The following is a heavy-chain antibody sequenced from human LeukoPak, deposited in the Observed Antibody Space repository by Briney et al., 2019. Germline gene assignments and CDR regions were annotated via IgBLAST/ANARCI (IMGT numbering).Heavy chain of an antibody. Sequence: GASVKVSCKASGGTFSSYAISWVRQAPGQGLEWMGWISAYNGNTNYAQKLQGRVTMTTDTSTSTACMELRSLRSDDTAVYYCARESSSWYGGSYGMDVWGQGTTVTVSS. V-gene: IGHV1-18*01. CDR3: ARESSSWYGGSYGMDV. D-gene: IGHD6-13*01. CDR1: GGTFSSYA. CDR2: ISAYNGNT. J-gene: IGHJ6*02.